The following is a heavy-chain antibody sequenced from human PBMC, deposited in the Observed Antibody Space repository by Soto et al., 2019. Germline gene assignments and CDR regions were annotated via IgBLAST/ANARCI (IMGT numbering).Heavy chain of an antibody. Sequence: SETLSLTCAVYGGSFSGYYWSWIRQPPGKGLEWIWEINHSGSTNYNPCLKSRVTISVDTSKNQFSLKLSSVTAADTAVYYCARAFRITIFGVASHHFDPWGQGTLVTVSS. V-gene: IGHV4-34*01. CDR3: ARAFRITIFGVASHHFDP. J-gene: IGHJ5*02. CDR2: INHSGST. D-gene: IGHD3-3*01. CDR1: GGSFSGYY.